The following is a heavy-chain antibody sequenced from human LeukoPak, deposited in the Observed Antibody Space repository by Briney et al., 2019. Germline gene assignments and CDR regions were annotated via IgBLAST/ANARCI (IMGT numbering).Heavy chain of an antibody. CDR2: IYYSGST. V-gene: IGHV4-59*01. J-gene: IGHJ5*02. CDR3: AREGTSGTHLNWFDP. CDR1: GGSISGYY. D-gene: IGHD1-1*01. Sequence: SETLSFTCTVSGGSISGYYWSWIRQPPGKGLEWIGYIYYSGSTDYNPSLKSRVTLSVDTSKNQFSLKLSSVTAADTAVYYCAREGTSGTHLNWFDPWGQGTLVTVSS.